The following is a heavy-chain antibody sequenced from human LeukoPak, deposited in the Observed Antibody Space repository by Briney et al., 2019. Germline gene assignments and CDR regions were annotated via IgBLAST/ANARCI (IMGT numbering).Heavy chain of an antibody. CDR2: INHNGST. Sequence: TPSETLSLTCAVYGVSFSDHYWSWVRQPPGKGLEWIGEINHNGSTNCNPSLKSRVTISVDTSKNQFSLKLNSVTATDTAVYYCARHYGPWGQGTLVTVSS. D-gene: IGHD3-16*01. CDR3: ARHYGP. J-gene: IGHJ4*02. V-gene: IGHV4-34*01. CDR1: GVSFSDHY.